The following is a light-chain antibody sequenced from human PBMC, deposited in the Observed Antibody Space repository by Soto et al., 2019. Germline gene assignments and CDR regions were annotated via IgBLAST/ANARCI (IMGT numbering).Light chain of an antibody. CDR3: QQYYSTPPYT. V-gene: IGKV4-1*01. CDR2: WAS. Sequence: IVMTQSPDSLAVSLGERATINCKSSQSVLYSSNNKNYLAWYQQKPGQSPKLLIYWASTRESGVPDRFSGSGSGTDFTLTISSLQAEDVAVYYCQQYYSTPPYTFGQGTKLEIK. J-gene: IGKJ2*01. CDR1: QSVLYSSNNKNY.